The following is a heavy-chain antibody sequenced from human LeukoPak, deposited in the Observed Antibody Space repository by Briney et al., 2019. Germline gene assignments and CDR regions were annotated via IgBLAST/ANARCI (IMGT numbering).Heavy chain of an antibody. CDR1: GYTFTSYY. J-gene: IGHJ4*02. CDR2: INPSGGST. Sequence: GASVKVSCKASGYTFTSYYMHWVRQAPGQGLEWMGIINPSGGSTSYAQKFQGRVTMTRDTSTSTVYMELSSLRSEDTAVYYCARARAVRGVIIRPFDYWGQGTLVTVSS. D-gene: IGHD3-10*01. V-gene: IGHV1-46*01. CDR3: ARARAVRGVIIRPFDY.